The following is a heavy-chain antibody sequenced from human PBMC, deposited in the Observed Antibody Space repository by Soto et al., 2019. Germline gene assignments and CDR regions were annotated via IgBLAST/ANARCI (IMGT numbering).Heavy chain of an antibody. CDR2: ISGTGGST. Sequence: GSLRLSCAASEFTFNNYAMSWVRQAPGKGLEWVSAISGTGGSTYYADSVKGRFTISRDNSKNTLYLQMNSLRAEDTAVYYCAKAHSYYFDYWGQGTLVTVSS. V-gene: IGHV3-23*01. J-gene: IGHJ4*02. CDR3: AKAHSYYFDY. CDR1: EFTFNNYA.